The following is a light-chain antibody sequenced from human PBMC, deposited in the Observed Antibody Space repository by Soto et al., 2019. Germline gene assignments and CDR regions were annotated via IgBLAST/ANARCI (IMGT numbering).Light chain of an antibody. CDR1: SGDVGGYNL. CDR3: CSYAGNSEV. V-gene: IGLV2-23*02. Sequence: QSALTQPASVSGSPRQSITIPCTGTSGDVGGYNLVSWYQQHPGKAPKLMIYEVTERPSGVSNRFSGSKSGNTASLTISGLQPDDEADYYCCSYAGNSEVFGTGTKLTVL. CDR2: EVT. J-gene: IGLJ1*01.